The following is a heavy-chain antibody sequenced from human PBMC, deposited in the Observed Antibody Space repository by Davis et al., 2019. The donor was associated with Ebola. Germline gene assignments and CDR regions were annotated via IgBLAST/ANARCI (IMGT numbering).Heavy chain of an antibody. CDR2: INAGNGNT. V-gene: IGHV1-3*01. Sequence: ASVKVSCKAAGYIFTRHFIHWVRQVPGQRLEWMGWINAGNGNTKYSQKFQGRVTIIRDTSASTAYMELSSLRSEDTAVYYCARREGYYNSSGYYPSYFDYWGQGTPVTVSS. CDR1: GYIFTRHF. CDR3: ARREGYYNSSGYYPSYFDY. D-gene: IGHD3-22*01. J-gene: IGHJ4*02.